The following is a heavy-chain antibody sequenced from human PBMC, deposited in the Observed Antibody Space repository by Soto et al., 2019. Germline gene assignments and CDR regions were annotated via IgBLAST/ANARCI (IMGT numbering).Heavy chain of an antibody. V-gene: IGHV1-46*03. CDR1: GYIFPNFY. J-gene: IGHJ4*02. D-gene: IGHD6-6*01. CDR3: TRGLASGDY. CDR2: INPNGGST. Sequence: QVQLVQPGAEVKKPGASVKFSCKASGYIFPNFYIHWVRQAPGQGLEWIGIINPNGGSTNYAQNFRGRVTMTRETSTSTVYMDLSSLRSEDTAVYYCTRGLASGDYWGQGTLITVSS.